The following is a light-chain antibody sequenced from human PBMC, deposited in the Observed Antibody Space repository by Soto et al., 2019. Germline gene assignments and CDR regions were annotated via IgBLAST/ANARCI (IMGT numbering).Light chain of an antibody. CDR1: SSDVGGYNY. J-gene: IGLJ2*01. CDR2: DVN. V-gene: IGLV2-14*01. Sequence: QSVLTQPASVSGSPGQSITISCTGTSSDVGGYNYVSWYQQYPGKAPKLMIYDVNNRPSGVSNRFSGSKSGNAASLTISGLQAEDEANYYCCSYTTSSTLVFGGGTKLTVL. CDR3: CSYTTSSTLV.